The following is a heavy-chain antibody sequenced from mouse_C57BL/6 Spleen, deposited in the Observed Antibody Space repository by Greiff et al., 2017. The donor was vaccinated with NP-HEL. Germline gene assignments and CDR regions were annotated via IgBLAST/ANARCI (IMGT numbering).Heavy chain of an antibody. J-gene: IGHJ4*01. CDR1: GYTFTDYN. V-gene: IGHV1-18*01. CDR3: ARAYGSSHYYAMDY. CDR2: INPNNGGT. D-gene: IGHD1-1*01. Sequence: EVQLQQSGPELVKPGASVKIPCKASGYTFTDYNMDWVKQSHGKSLEWIGDINPNNGGTIYNQKFKGKATLTVDKSASTAYMEDRSLTSEDTAVYYCARAYGSSHYYAMDYWGQGTSVTVSS.